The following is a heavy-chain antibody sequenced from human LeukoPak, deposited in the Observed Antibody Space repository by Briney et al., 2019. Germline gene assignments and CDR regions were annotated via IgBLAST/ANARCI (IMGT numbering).Heavy chain of an antibody. J-gene: IGHJ4*02. CDR3: VSFYETY. CDR1: GNYW. Sequence: GGSLRLSCAASGNYWMHXXXQVPGKGLVWVSHINSDGSWTSYADSVKGRFTISKDNAKNTVYLQMNSLRAEDTAVYYCVSFYETYWGRGTLVTVSS. D-gene: IGHD2/OR15-2a*01. CDR2: INSDGSWT. V-gene: IGHV3-74*01.